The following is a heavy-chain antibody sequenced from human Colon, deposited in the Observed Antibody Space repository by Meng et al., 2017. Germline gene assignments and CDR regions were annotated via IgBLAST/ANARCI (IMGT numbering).Heavy chain of an antibody. Sequence: GESLKISCAASGFTFSSYSMNWVRQAPGKGLEWVSSISSSSSYIYYADSVKGRFTISRDNAKNTLYLQMSSLRAEDTAVYYCASNSGIWGQGTLVTVSS. V-gene: IGHV3-21*01. D-gene: IGHD1-26*01. CDR3: ASNSGI. CDR1: GFTFSSYS. CDR2: ISSSSSYI. J-gene: IGHJ4*02.